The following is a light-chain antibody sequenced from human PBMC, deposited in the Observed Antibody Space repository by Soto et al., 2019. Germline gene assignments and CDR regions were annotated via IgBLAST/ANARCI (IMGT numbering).Light chain of an antibody. J-gene: IGKJ4*01. Sequence: DIQMTQSPSSLSASVGDRVAITCRASQSISVYLNWYQQRPGKAPKLLIYAASKLQSGVPSRFSGSGSGTDSTLTISNLQPEDFATYFCQQSYSTPLTFGGGTKVDI. V-gene: IGKV1-39*01. CDR3: QQSYSTPLT. CDR2: AAS. CDR1: QSISVY.